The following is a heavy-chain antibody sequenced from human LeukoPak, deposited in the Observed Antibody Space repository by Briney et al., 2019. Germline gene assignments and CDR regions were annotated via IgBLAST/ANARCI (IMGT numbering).Heavy chain of an antibody. CDR3: ARARHSSWSSYYYYGMDV. CDR2: IGTAGDT. D-gene: IGHD6-13*01. CDR1: GFTFSSYD. Sequence: GGSLRLSCAASGFTFSSYDMHWLRPATGKGLEWVSAIGTAGDTYYPVSVKGRFTISRENAEHSLYLQMNSLRAGDTAVYYCARARHSSWSSYYYYGMDVWGQGTTVTVSS. V-gene: IGHV3-13*01. J-gene: IGHJ6*02.